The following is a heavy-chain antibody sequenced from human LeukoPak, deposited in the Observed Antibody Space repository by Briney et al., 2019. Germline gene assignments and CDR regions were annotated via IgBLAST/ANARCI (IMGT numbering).Heavy chain of an antibody. V-gene: IGHV3-23*01. CDR1: GFTITSYS. D-gene: IGHD1-26*01. J-gene: IGHJ4*02. Sequence: PGGSLRLSCAASGFTITSYSMNWVRQAQGKELEWVSTISGGGGSTYYADSVKGRFTISGDNSKNTLYLQVNSLRAEDTAVYYCAKGGKWDVTPFDYWGQGTLVTVSS. CDR3: AKGGKWDVTPFDY. CDR2: ISGGGGST.